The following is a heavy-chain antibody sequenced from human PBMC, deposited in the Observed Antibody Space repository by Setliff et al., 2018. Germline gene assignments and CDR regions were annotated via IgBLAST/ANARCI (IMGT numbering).Heavy chain of an antibody. J-gene: IGHJ4*02. CDR2: INHRGST. CDR3: ARGRNAAARLLDS. D-gene: IGHD2-15*01. V-gene: IGHV4-34*01. Sequence: SETLSLTCAAYGGTFSDYYWTWIRQPPGKGLEWVGEINHRGSTNYNPSPKSRVTISVDTSKDQFSLKLISMTAADTAVYYCARGRNAAARLLDSWGQGTLVTVSS. CDR1: GGTFSDYY.